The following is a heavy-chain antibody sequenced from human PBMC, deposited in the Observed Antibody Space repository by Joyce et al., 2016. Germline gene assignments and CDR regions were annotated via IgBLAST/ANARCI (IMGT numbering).Heavy chain of an antibody. CDR2: INPHTGGT. CDR3: AKQGQLGTPDY. J-gene: IGHJ4*02. CDR1: GYSFTGSY. Sequence: QVQLEQSGPEVKKPGASMKVSCKTSGYSFTGSYLHWVRQAPGLGREGVGWINPHTGGTDYAQKFQGWVTLTRDTSISTAYMELTKLKLNDTAVYYCAKQGQLGTPDYWGQGTLVTVSS. V-gene: IGHV1-2*04. D-gene: IGHD3-16*01.